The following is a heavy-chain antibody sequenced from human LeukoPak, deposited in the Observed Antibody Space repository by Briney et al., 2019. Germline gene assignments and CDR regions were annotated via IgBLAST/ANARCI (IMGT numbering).Heavy chain of an antibody. V-gene: IGHV3-33*06. CDR1: GFTFSSYG. CDR2: IWYDGSNK. CDR3: AKDTFRSSGPGY. Sequence: GGSLRLSCAASGFTFSSYGMHWVRQAPGKGLEWVAVIWYDGSNKYYADSVKGRFTISRDNSKNTLYLQMNSLRAEDTAVYYCAKDTFRSSGPGYWGQGTLVTASS. J-gene: IGHJ4*02. D-gene: IGHD6-19*01.